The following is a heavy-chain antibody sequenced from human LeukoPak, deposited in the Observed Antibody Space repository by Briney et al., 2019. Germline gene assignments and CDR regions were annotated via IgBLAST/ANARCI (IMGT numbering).Heavy chain of an antibody. CDR3: ARDPRSALDY. J-gene: IGHJ4*02. CDR1: EFTFDDYG. CDR2: INWNGGST. V-gene: IGHV3-20*04. Sequence: GGSLRLSCAAPEFTFDDYGMSGVRQAPGKGLEWVSGINWNGGSTGYADSVKGRFTISRDNAKNSLYLQMNSLRAEDTALYYCARDPRSALDYWGQGTLVTVSS.